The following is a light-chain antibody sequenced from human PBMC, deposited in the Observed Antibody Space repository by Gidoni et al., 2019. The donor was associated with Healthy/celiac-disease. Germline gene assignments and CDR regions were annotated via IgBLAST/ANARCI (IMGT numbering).Light chain of an antibody. CDR2: RAS. CDR1: QSVLYSSNNKNY. V-gene: IGKV4-1*01. CDR3: QQYYSTLSLT. J-gene: IGKJ4*01. Sequence: DIVMTQSPDSLAVSLGERATIHCKSSQSVLYSSNNKNYLAWYQQKPGQPPKLLIYRASTRESGVPDRFSGSGSGTDFTLTISSLQAEDVAVYYCQQYYSTLSLTFGGGTKVEIK.